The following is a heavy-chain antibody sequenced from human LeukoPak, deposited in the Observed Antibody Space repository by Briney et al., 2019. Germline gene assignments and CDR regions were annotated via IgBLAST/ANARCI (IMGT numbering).Heavy chain of an antibody. CDR2: MNPNSGYT. J-gene: IGHJ5*02. Sequence: GASVKVSCKASGYTFTSYDINWVRQATGQGLEWMGWMNPNSGYTGYAQKFQGRVTMTRNTSISTAYMELSSLRSEDTAVYYCARGRQGYCSSTSCRGGFDPWGQGTLVTVSS. D-gene: IGHD2-2*01. CDR1: GYTFTSYD. V-gene: IGHV1-8*01. CDR3: ARGRQGYCSSTSCRGGFDP.